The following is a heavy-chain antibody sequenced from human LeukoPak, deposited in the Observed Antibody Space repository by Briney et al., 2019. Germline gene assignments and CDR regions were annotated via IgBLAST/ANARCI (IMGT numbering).Heavy chain of an antibody. J-gene: IGHJ4*02. CDR3: ARGEDFERYYLAY. D-gene: IGHD3-9*01. CDR2: IYYTGTT. CDR1: GGSISIYY. Sequence: SETLSLTCSVSGGSISIYYWTWIRQIPGKGLEWIDYIYYTGTTNYNPLFESRATISVDTSKNQFSLKLTSVTAADTAVYFCARGEDFERYYLAYWGQGTLVTVSS. V-gene: IGHV4-59*01.